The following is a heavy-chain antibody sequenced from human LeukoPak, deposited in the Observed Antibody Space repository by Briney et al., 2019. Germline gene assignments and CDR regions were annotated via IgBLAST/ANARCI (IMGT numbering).Heavy chain of an antibody. Sequence: GASVKASCKASGYTFTGYYMHWVRQAPGQGLEWMGRINPNRGGTNYAQKFQGRVTMTRDTSISTAYMELSRLRSDDTAVYYCAREGQQLVQWDYWGQGTLVTVSS. J-gene: IGHJ4*02. CDR1: GYTFTGYY. V-gene: IGHV1-2*06. CDR3: AREGQQLVQWDY. CDR2: INPNRGGT. D-gene: IGHD6-13*01.